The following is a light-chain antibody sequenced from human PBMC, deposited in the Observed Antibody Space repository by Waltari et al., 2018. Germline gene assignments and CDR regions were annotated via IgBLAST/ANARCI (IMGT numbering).Light chain of an antibody. V-gene: IGLV3-21*04. Sequence: SYVLTQPPSVSVAPGKTARLTCGGDNIGSKSVHWYQQKPGQAPILVIYHDSDRPSGIPERFSGSNSGNTATLTISRVEAGDEADYYCQVWDSSSDHVVVFGGGTKLTVL. J-gene: IGLJ2*01. CDR3: QVWDSSSDHVVV. CDR1: NIGSKS. CDR2: HDS.